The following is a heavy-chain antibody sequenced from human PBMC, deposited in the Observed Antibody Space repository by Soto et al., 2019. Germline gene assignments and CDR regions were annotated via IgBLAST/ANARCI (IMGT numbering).Heavy chain of an antibody. Sequence: SETLSLTCTVSGGSISSGGYYWSWIRQHPGKGLEWIGYIYYSGSTYYNPSLKSRVTISVDTSKNQFSLKLSSVTTADTAVYYCASMQQLNWFDPWGQGTLVTVSS. CDR3: ASMQQLNWFDP. J-gene: IGHJ5*02. V-gene: IGHV4-31*03. CDR1: GGSISSGGYY. D-gene: IGHD6-13*01. CDR2: IYYSGST.